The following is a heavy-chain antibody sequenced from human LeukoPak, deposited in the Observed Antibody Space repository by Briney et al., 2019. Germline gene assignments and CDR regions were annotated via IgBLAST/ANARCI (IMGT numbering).Heavy chain of an antibody. V-gene: IGHV3-48*02. CDR3: GSLFRDCTGGCCYFHTYYYGMDV. D-gene: IGHD2-15*01. Sequence: GGSLRLSCAASGFTFSSYSMNRVRQAPGKGLEWVSYISSSSSTIYYADSVKGRFTISRNNAKNSLYRQMNSQREEDPAVYYCGSLFRDCTGGCCYFHTYYYGMDVWGQGTTVTVSS. CDR2: ISSSSSTI. J-gene: IGHJ6*02. CDR1: GFTFSSYS.